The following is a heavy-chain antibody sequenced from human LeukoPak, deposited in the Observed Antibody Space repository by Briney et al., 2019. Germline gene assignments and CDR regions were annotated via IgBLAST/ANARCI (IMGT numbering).Heavy chain of an antibody. J-gene: IGHJ3*02. CDR3: ARVFPYNWNDLSAFDI. Sequence: TGGSLRLSCAASGFTFSSYWMSWVRQAPGKGLEWVANIKQDGSEKYYVDSVKGRFTISRDNAKNSLYLQMNSLRAEDTAVYYCARVFPYNWNDLSAFDIWGQGTMVTVSS. CDR1: GFTFSSYW. D-gene: IGHD1-1*01. CDR2: IKQDGSEK. V-gene: IGHV3-7*01.